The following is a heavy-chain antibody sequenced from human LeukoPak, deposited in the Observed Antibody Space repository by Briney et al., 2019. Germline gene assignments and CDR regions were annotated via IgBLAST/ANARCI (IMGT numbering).Heavy chain of an antibody. D-gene: IGHD3-22*01. J-gene: IGHJ3*02. CDR2: IDPSDSYT. CDR1: GYSFTSYW. CDR3: ARSFGSGYYYDAFDI. V-gene: IGHV5-10-1*01. Sequence: GESLKISCKCSGYSFTSYWISWVRQMPGKGLEWMGRIDPSDSYTNYSPSFQGHVTISADKSISTAYLQWSSLKASDTAMYYCARSFGSGYYYDAFDIGGQGTMVTVSS.